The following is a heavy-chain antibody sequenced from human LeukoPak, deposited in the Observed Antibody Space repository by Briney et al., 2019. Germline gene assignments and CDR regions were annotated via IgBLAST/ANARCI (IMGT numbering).Heavy chain of an antibody. CDR2: ISGGRGST. V-gene: IGHV3-23*01. CDR3: SRGTYPYSSDT. D-gene: IGHD3-16*01. J-gene: IGHJ5*02. CDR1: GFTFSSSA. Sequence: GGSLRLSCAASGFTFSSSAMTWVRQAPGKGLEWISGISGGRGSTYYADSVKGRFTISRDNAKNILYLQMNSLGAEDTAVYYCSRGTYPYSSDTWGQGALVTVSS.